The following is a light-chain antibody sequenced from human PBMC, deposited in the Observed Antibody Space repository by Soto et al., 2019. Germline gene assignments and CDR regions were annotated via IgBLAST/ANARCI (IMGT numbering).Light chain of an antibody. CDR2: EVT. CDR3: SSYAASNNFYFV. CDR1: SSDVGGYNY. Sequence: QSVLTQPTSASGSPGQSVTISCTGTSSDVGGYNYVSWYQQYPGRAPKLMIYEVTKRPSGVTDRFSGSKSGNTASLTVSGLQAEDEADYYCSSYAASNNFYFVFGGGTKVTVL. V-gene: IGLV2-8*01. J-gene: IGLJ3*02.